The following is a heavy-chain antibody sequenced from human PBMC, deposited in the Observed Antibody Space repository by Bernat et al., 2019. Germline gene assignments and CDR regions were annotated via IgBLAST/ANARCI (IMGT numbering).Heavy chain of an antibody. CDR3: ARGVGSGSYRHGEYYFDY. CDR2: INHSGST. D-gene: IGHD3-10*01. V-gene: IGHV4-34*01. Sequence: QVQLQQWGAGLLKPSETLSLPCAVYGGSFSGYYWSWIRQPPGKGLEWIGEINHSGSTNYNPSLKSRVTISVDTSKNQFSLKLSSVTAADTAVYYCARGVGSGSYRHGEYYFDYWGQGTLVTVSS. CDR1: GGSFSGYY. J-gene: IGHJ4*02.